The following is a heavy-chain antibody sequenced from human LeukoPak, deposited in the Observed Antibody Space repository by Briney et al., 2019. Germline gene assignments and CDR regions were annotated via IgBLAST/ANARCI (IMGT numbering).Heavy chain of an antibody. CDR3: ARDGIIAAAGLSFDP. Sequence: SETLSLTCTVSGGSISSNYWSWIRQPAGKGLEWIGRIYTSGSTNYNPSLKSRVTMSVDTSKNQFSLKLSSVTAADTAVYYCARDGIIAAAGLSFDPWGQGTLVTVSS. CDR2: IYTSGST. J-gene: IGHJ5*02. V-gene: IGHV4-4*07. D-gene: IGHD6-13*01. CDR1: GGSISSNY.